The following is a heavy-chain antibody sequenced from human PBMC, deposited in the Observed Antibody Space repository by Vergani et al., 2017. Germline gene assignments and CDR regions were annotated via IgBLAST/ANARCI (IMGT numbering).Heavy chain of an antibody. CDR2: IIPIFGPA. CDR3: ARVSGYCSGCSCYPFSAEYFQH. J-gene: IGHJ1*01. V-gene: IGHV1-69*01. Sequence: QVQLVQSGAEVKKPGSSVKVSCKASGGTFSSYAISWVRQAPGQGLEWMGGIIPIFGPANYAQTFQGRVTITADESTSTAYMELSSLRSEDTAVYYCARVSGYCSGCSCYPFSAEYFQHWGQGTLVTVSS. CDR1: GGTFSSYA. D-gene: IGHD2-15*01.